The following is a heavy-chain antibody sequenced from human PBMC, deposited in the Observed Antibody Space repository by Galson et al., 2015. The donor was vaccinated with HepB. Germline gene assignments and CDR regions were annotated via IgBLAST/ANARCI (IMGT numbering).Heavy chain of an antibody. V-gene: IGHV3-30*04. CDR2: ISYDGSNK. J-gene: IGHJ5*02. CDR3: AKDGIVVVPAAIENWFDP. D-gene: IGHD2-2*02. CDR1: GFTFSSYA. Sequence: SLRLSCAASGFTFSSYAMHWVCQVPGKGLEWVAVISYDGSNKYYADSVKGRFTISRDNSKNTLYLQMNSLRAEDTAVYYCAKDGIVVVPAAIENWFDPWGQGTLVTVSS.